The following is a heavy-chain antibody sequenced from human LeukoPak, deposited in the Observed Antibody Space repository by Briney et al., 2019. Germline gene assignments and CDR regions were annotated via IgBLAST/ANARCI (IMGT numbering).Heavy chain of an antibody. CDR3: ARYDCSSTSCYFVDY. CDR1: GGSISSGGYC. Sequence: SETLSLTCTVSGGSISSGGYCWSWVRQHGGEGLEWIVYIYYSGSTYYNPSLKTRVTISVDTSKNQFSLKLSSVTAADTAVYYCARYDCSSTSCYFVDYWGQGTLVTVSS. CDR2: IYYSGST. V-gene: IGHV4-31*03. J-gene: IGHJ4*02. D-gene: IGHD2-2*01.